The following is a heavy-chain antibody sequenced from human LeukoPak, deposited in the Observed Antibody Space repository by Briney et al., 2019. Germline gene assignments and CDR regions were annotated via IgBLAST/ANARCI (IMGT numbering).Heavy chain of an antibody. D-gene: IGHD1-26*01. Sequence: PSQTLSLTCAVSGGSISSGGYSWSWIRQPPGKGLEWIGYIYHSGSTYYNPSLKSRVTISVDRSKNQFSLKLSSVTAADTAVYYCAREAQLPTTASSYFDYWGQGSLVIVSS. CDR2: IYHSGST. J-gene: IGHJ4*02. CDR3: AREAQLPTTASSYFDY. CDR1: GGSISSGGYS. V-gene: IGHV4-30-2*01.